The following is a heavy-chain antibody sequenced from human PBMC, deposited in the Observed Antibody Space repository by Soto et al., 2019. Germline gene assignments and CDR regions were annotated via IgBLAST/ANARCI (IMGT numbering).Heavy chain of an antibody. CDR2: IYYSGST. CDR3: ARAQGIAAAGTSKYMDV. V-gene: IGHV4-59*01. Sequence: QVQLQESGPGLVKPSETLSLTCTVSGGSISSYYWSWIRQPPGKGLEWIGYIYYSGSTNYNPSLKSRVTISVDTSKNQFSLKLSSVTAADTAVYYCARAQGIAAAGTSKYMDVWGKGTTVTVSS. CDR1: GGSISSYY. J-gene: IGHJ6*03. D-gene: IGHD6-13*01.